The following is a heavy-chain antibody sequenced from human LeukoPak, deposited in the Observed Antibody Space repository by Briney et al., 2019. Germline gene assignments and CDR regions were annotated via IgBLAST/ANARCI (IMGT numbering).Heavy chain of an antibody. Sequence: ASGKVSYTASGYTFTDYYMHWVRQAPGQGLEWMGRINPNSGGTNYAQKFQGRVTMTRDTSIRTAYMELSRLRSDDTAVYYCARDITWVRVITTTIIVTTPPLDYWGQGTLVTVSS. CDR1: GYTFTDYY. D-gene: IGHD3-22*01. CDR3: ARDITWVRVITTTIIVTTPPLDY. CDR2: INPNSGGT. V-gene: IGHV1-2*06. J-gene: IGHJ4*02.